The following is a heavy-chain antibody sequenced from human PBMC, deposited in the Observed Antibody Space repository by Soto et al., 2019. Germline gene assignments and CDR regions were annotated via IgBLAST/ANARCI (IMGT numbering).Heavy chain of an antibody. CDR3: ARGGYSYGYLRQRSGFDY. D-gene: IGHD5-18*01. V-gene: IGHV3-48*02. J-gene: IGHJ4*02. CDR1: GFTFSSYS. CDR2: ISSSSSTI. Sequence: GGSLRLSCAASGFTFSSYSMNWVRQAPGKGLEWVSYISSSSSTIYYADSVKGRFTISSDNAKNSLYLQMNSLRDEDTAVYYCARGGYSYGYLRQRSGFDYWGQGTLVTVSS.